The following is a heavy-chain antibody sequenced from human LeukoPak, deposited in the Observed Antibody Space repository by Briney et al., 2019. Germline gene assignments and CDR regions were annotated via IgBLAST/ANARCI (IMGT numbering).Heavy chain of an antibody. J-gene: IGHJ4*02. CDR3: ARDLSLRGYSGYDPVGVAYYFDY. CDR2: ISSSSTYI. Sequence: GGSLRLSCAASEFTFSSYSMNWVRQAPGKGLEWVSSISSSSTYIYYADSLKGRFTISRDNAKNSLYLQMNSLRAEDTAVYYCARDLSLRGYSGYDPVGVAYYFDYWGQGTLVTVSS. D-gene: IGHD5-12*01. CDR1: EFTFSSYS. V-gene: IGHV3-21*04.